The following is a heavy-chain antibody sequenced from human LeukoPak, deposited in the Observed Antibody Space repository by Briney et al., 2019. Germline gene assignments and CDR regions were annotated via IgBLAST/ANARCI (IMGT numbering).Heavy chain of an antibody. CDR3: ARDLSATVTSFDY. CDR1: GFTFDDYG. CDR2: INRKDGGT. Sequence: PGGSLRLSCAASGFTFDDYGMSWVRQAPGKGLEWVSGINRKDGGTGYADAVKGRFTISRDNANNSLYLQMNSLRAEDTALYYCARDLSATVTSFDYWGQGTLVTVSS. J-gene: IGHJ4*02. V-gene: IGHV3-20*04. D-gene: IGHD4-17*01.